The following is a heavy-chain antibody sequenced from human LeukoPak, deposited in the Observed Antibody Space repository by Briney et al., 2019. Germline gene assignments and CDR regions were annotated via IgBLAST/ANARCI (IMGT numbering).Heavy chain of an antibody. Sequence: GGSLRLSCAASGFDLNAYEMNWVRQAPGKGLEWIADITISGHTKNYADSVKGRFTISRDNAGTSLYLQMNSLRVEDTGVYYCARGDPHADLWGQGTLVTVSS. CDR2: ITISGHTK. CDR3: ARGDPHADL. V-gene: IGHV3-48*03. CDR1: GFDLNAYE. J-gene: IGHJ5*02.